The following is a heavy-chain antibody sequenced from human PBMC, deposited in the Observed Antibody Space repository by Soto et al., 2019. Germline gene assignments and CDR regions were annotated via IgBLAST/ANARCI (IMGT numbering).Heavy chain of an antibody. CDR3: AHNPTPYYYDSSGYYDY. D-gene: IGHD3-22*01. J-gene: IGHJ4*02. CDR2: ISGSGGST. Sequence: PGGSLRLSCAASGFTFSSYAMSWVRQAPGKGLEWVSAISGSGGSTYYADSVKGRFTISRDNSKNTLYLQMNSLRAEDTAVYYCAHNPTPYYYDSSGYYDYCAQGTLVTVSS. CDR1: GFTFSSYA. V-gene: IGHV3-23*01.